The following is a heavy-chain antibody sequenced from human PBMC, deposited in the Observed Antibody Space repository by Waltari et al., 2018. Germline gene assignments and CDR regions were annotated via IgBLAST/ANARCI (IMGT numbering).Heavy chain of an antibody. CDR1: GFTFSNYW. V-gene: IGHV3-7*01. Sequence: EVQLVEYGGDLVQPEESLRLSCSASGFTFSNYWMSWVRQAPGKGLEWVANIKQDGSEKYYVDSVKGRFTISRDNAKNSLYLQMNSLRAEDTAVYYCARSSASAFDIWGQGTMVTVSS. D-gene: IGHD3-10*01. CDR2: IKQDGSEK. J-gene: IGHJ3*02. CDR3: ARSSASAFDI.